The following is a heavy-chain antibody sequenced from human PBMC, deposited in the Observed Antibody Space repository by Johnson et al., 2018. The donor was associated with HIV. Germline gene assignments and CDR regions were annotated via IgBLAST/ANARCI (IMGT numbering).Heavy chain of an antibody. D-gene: IGHD3-22*01. V-gene: IGHV3-20*04. CDR3: ARARYYTESSGYYPSNI. J-gene: IGHJ3*02. CDR1: GFTFDDYA. Sequence: VQLVESWGGVVRPGGSLRLSCAASGFTFDDYAMNWVRQAPGKGLEWVSGINWNGGITGYADSVKGRFTISRDNAKNSLYRQMNSLRAEDTALYYCARARYYTESSGYYPSNIWGQGTMVTVSS. CDR2: INWNGGIT.